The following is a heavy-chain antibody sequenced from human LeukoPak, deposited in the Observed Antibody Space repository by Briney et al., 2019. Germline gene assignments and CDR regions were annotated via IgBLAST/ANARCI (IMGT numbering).Heavy chain of an antibody. V-gene: IGHV3-11*01. CDR2: ISSSGSTI. CDR1: GFTFSDAW. D-gene: IGHD3-22*01. CDR3: ARELSGYYPFDY. Sequence: PGGSLRLSCVGSGFTFSDAWMSWVGQAAGKGLEWVSYISSSGSTIYYADSVKGRFTISRDNAKNSLYLQMNSLRAEDTAVYYCARELSGYYPFDYWGQGTLVTVSS. J-gene: IGHJ4*02.